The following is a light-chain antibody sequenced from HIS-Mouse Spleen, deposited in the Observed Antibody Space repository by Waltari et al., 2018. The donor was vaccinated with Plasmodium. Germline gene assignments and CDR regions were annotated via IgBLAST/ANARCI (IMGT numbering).Light chain of an antibody. CDR1: SSDVGGYNS. Sequence: QSALTQPRSVSGSPGPSVTISCPGTSSDVGGYNSLSWYQQHPGKAPKLMVYDVSKRPSGVPDRFSGSKSGNTASLTISGLQAEDEADYYCCSYAGSYTYVFGTGTKVTVL. CDR2: DVS. V-gene: IGLV2-11*01. J-gene: IGLJ1*01. CDR3: CSYAGSYTYV.